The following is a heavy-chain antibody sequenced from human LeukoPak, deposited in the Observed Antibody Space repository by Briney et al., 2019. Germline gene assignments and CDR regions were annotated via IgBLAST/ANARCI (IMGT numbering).Heavy chain of an antibody. J-gene: IGHJ4*02. V-gene: IGHV3-9*01. CDR3: AKDTEAVAGAYTFDY. Sequence: GGSLRLSCAASGFTFDDYAMHWARQAPGKGLEWVSGISWNSGSIGYADSVKGRFTISRDNAKNSLYLQMNSLRAEDTALYYCAKDTEAVAGAYTFDYWGQGTLVTVSS. D-gene: IGHD6-19*01. CDR2: ISWNSGSI. CDR1: GFTFDDYA.